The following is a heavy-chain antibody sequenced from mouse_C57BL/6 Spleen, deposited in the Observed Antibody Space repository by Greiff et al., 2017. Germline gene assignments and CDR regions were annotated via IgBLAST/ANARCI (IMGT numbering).Heavy chain of an antibody. J-gene: IGHJ2*01. Sequence: QVQLQQSGAELVKPGASVKISCKASGYAFSSYWMNWVKQRPGKGLEWIGQIYPGDGDTNYNGKFKGKATLTADKSSSTAYMQRSSLTSEDSAVYFCARRGYYGSSPFDYWGQGTTLTVSS. CDR2: IYPGDGDT. CDR1: GYAFSSYW. D-gene: IGHD1-1*01. V-gene: IGHV1-80*01. CDR3: ARRGYYGSSPFDY.